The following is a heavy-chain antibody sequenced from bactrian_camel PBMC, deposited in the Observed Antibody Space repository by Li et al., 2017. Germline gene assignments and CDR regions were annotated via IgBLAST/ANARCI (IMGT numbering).Heavy chain of an antibody. J-gene: IGHJ4*01. Sequence: QLVESGGGSVQAGGSLRLACTASGFALRNSDMAWYRRAPGHDCELVPSLSMDGDTYYIDSVKGRFTVSQHYAKNTVYLQMNSLKPDDAAAYLCAFNRREPNDNEGCDDRYNNWSQGTQVTVS. CDR2: LSMDGDT. CDR1: GFALRNSD. V-gene: IGHV3S55*01. CDR3: AFNRREPNDNEGCDDRYNN. D-gene: IGHD3*01.